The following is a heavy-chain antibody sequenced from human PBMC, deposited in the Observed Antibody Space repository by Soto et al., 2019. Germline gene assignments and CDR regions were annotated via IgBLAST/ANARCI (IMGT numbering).Heavy chain of an antibody. D-gene: IGHD3-10*01. V-gene: IGHV4-31*03. J-gene: IGHJ6*03. Sequence: QVQLQESGPGLVKPSQTLSLTCTVSGGSIRSGGYYWSWIRQHPGKGLEWIGHTHYGGSTSYNPSLKSRVAISVSSSKPEFSLRLSSVTVADTAVYFWARDLGLEADGDDFRGYYCMDVWGMGTQVSVSS. CDR3: ARDLGLEADGDDFRGYYCMDV. CDR1: GGSIRSGGYY. CDR2: THYGGST.